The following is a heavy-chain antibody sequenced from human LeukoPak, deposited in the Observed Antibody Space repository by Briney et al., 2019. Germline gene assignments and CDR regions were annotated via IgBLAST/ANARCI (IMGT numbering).Heavy chain of an antibody. Sequence: ASVKVSCKASGYTFTSYYIHWVRQAPGQGPEWMGIINPSGDSDNYAQKFQGRVTMTRDTSTSTVYLELSSLRSDDTAVYYCVAEDTYWGQGTLVTVSS. CDR1: GYTFTSYY. J-gene: IGHJ4*02. D-gene: IGHD5-18*01. CDR2: INPSGDSD. CDR3: VAEDTY. V-gene: IGHV1-46*01.